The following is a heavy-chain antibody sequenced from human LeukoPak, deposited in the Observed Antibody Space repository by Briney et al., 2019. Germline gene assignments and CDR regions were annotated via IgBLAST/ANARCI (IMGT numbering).Heavy chain of an antibody. CDR3: AKASMSVDTAWGGAFDI. J-gene: IGHJ3*02. Sequence: PGGSLRLSCAASGFTFSSYAMHWVRQAPGKGLEWVAFIRSDGSTEYYADSVKGRVTISRDNSENTLHLQMSSLRPEDTAVYYCAKASMSVDTAWGGAFDIWGQGTMVTVSS. CDR2: IRSDGSTE. CDR1: GFTFSSYA. D-gene: IGHD5-18*01. V-gene: IGHV3-30*02.